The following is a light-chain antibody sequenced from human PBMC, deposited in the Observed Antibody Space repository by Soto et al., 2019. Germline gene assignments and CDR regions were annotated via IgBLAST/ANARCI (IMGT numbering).Light chain of an antibody. CDR1: SSDVGAYHF. CDR3: SSWDDRLATLV. Sequence: QSALTQPASVSGSPGQSITISCTGSSSDVGAYHFVSWYQHHPGKAPKLILYEVTARPSGVSSRFSGSKSGNTASLTISGLRSEDEADYYCSSWDDRLATLVFGGGTKLTVL. CDR2: EVT. V-gene: IGLV2-14*01. J-gene: IGLJ2*01.